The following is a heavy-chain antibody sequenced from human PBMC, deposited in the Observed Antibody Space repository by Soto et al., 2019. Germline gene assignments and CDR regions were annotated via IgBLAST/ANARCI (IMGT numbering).Heavy chain of an antibody. J-gene: IGHJ4*02. D-gene: IGHD3-22*01. Sequence: KQSQTLSLTCAISGDSVSSNSAAWNWIRQSPSRGLEWLGRTYYRSKWYNDYAVSVKSRITINPDTSKNQFSLQLNSVTPEDTAVYYCARKVWDDSSGNYYFDYWGQGTLVTVSS. CDR1: GDSVSSNSAA. V-gene: IGHV6-1*01. CDR2: TYYRSKWYN. CDR3: ARKVWDDSSGNYYFDY.